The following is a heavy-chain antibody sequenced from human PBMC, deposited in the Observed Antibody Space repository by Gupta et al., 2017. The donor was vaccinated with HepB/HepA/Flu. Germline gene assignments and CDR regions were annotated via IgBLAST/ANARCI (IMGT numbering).Heavy chain of an antibody. CDR2: MNPNSGNT. Sequence: QVQLVQSGAEVKKPGASVKVSCKASGYTFTSYDINWVRQATGQGLEWMGWMNPNSGNTGYAQKFQGRVTITRNTSISTAYMELSSLRSEDTAVYYCARAPRRITIFGVVMYWFDPWGQGTLVTVSS. CDR1: GYTFTSYD. CDR3: ARAPRRITIFGVVMYWFDP. D-gene: IGHD3-3*01. J-gene: IGHJ5*02. V-gene: IGHV1-8*03.